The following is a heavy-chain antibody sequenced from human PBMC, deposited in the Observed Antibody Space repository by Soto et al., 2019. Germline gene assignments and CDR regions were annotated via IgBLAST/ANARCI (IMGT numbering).Heavy chain of an antibody. Sequence: QVQLVQSGPEVKKPGASVKVSCKASGYSFTSYGITWVRHAPGQGLEWMGWVSGNNGNTKYAQKIQGRVTMTTDTSTNTAYMDLRSLRYDDTAVYYCARIQYLSRFDPWGQGTLVTVSS. CDR2: VSGNNGNT. J-gene: IGHJ5*02. CDR3: ARIQYLSRFDP. CDR1: GYSFTSYG. V-gene: IGHV1-18*01.